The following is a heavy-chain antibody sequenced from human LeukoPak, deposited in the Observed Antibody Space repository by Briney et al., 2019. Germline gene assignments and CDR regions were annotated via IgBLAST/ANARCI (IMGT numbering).Heavy chain of an antibody. CDR2: IYHSGST. J-gene: IGHJ4*02. CDR3: AWSGHSSYGIFDY. Sequence: SETLSLTCGYSISIGNCWGWIRQPPGKGREGSGIIYHSGSTYYNPSLKSRVTISVDTSKNQFSLKLSSVTAADTAVYYCAWSGHSSYGIFDYWGQGTPVTVSS. V-gene: IGHV4-38-2*01. CDR1: YSISIGNC. D-gene: IGHD3-3*01.